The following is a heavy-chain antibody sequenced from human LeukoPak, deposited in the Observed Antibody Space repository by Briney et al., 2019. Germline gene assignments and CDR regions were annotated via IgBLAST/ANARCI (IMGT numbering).Heavy chain of an antibody. Sequence: SETLSLTCSVSGGSINSGGSSWNWIRQPPGKGLEWIGHICISGSTFYDPSLKTRVTISLDRSKNQFSLKLTSVTAADTAVYYCARGRYYYGSGSYYNWFDPWGQGTLVTVAS. J-gene: IGHJ5*02. CDR3: ARGRYYYGSGSYYNWFDP. D-gene: IGHD3-10*01. CDR2: ICISGST. CDR1: GGSINSGGSS. V-gene: IGHV4-30-2*01.